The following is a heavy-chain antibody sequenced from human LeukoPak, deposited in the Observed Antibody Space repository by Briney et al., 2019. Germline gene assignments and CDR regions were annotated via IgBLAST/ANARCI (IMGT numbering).Heavy chain of an antibody. V-gene: IGHV4-59*01. J-gene: IGHJ4*02. Sequence: SETLPLTCTVSGGSISNYYWSWVRQPPGKGLEWIGFIYYSGSTNYNPSLKSRVTISVDTSKNQFSLKLSSVTAADTAVYYCARGYSSGLYFDYWGQGTIVTVSS. D-gene: IGHD6-19*01. CDR3: ARGYSSGLYFDY. CDR2: IYYSGST. CDR1: GGSISNYY.